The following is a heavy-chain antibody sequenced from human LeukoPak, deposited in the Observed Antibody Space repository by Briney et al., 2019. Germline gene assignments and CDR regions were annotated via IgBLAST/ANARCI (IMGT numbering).Heavy chain of an antibody. CDR3: ARVPTTYGMDV. CDR2: ISYDGSNK. V-gene: IGHV3-30*03. CDR1: GFTFSSYG. D-gene: IGHD1-14*01. J-gene: IGHJ6*02. Sequence: GGSLRLSCAASGFTFSSYGMHWVRQAPGKGLEWVAVISYDGSNKYYADSVKGRFTISRDNSKNTLYLQMNSLRAEDTAMYYCARVPTTYGMDVWGQGTTVTVSS.